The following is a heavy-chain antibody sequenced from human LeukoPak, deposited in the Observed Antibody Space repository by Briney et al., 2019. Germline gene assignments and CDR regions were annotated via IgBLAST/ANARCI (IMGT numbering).Heavy chain of an antibody. CDR1: GYTFTSYD. D-gene: IGHD1-26*01. CDR2: MNPNSGNT. J-gene: IGHJ3*02. CDR3: ARHVGALAAFDI. V-gene: IGHV1-8*03. Sequence: ASVKVSCEASGYTFTSYDINWVRQATGQGLEWMGWMNPNSGNTGYAQKFQGRVTITRNTSISTAYMELSSLRSEDTAVYYCARHVGALAAFDIWGQGTMVTVSS.